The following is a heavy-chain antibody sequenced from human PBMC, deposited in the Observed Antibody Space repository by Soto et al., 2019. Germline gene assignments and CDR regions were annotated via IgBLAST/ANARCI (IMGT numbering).Heavy chain of an antibody. CDR2: IDHSGNT. CDR1: GGSISSGGYS. V-gene: IGHV4-30-2*01. J-gene: IGHJ5*02. Sequence: QLQLPESGSGLVKPSQTLSLTCAVSGGSISSGGYSWSWIRQPPGKGLEWIGYIDHSGNTYYHQSRNSRVTISVDRSNNQFSLKLSSVTAADTAVYYCASVPTPWGQGTLVTVSS. CDR3: ASVPTP.